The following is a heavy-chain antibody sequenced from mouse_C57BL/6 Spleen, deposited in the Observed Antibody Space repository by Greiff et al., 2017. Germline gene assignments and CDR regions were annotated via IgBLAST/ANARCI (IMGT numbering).Heavy chain of an antibody. Sequence: EVKVEESGGGLVQPGGSMKLSCVASGFTFSNYWMNWVRQSPEKGLEWVAQIRLKSDNYATHYAESVKGRFTISRDDSKSSVYLQMNNLRAEDTGIYYCTVNWDGDYFDYWGQGTTLTVSS. J-gene: IGHJ2*01. CDR1: GFTFSNYW. CDR3: TVNWDGDYFDY. CDR2: IRLKSDNYAT. V-gene: IGHV6-3*01. D-gene: IGHD4-1*01.